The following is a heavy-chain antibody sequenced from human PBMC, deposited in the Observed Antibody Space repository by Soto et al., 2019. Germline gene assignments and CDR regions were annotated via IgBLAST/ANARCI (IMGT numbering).Heavy chain of an antibody. J-gene: IGHJ4*01. D-gene: IGHD2-15*01. CDR1: GHTITELS. CDR2: FDPEGGEA. Sequence: SVKVSCPISGHTITELSIHWVRQAPGKGLEWMGGFDPEGGEAIYAQKWHGRVTVTEDTVTDTAYMELSGLNSDDTAVYYCATPSRLRVASKTSVTFDGYAHGTADTLAS. CDR3: ATPSRLRVASKTSVTFDG. V-gene: IGHV1-24*01.